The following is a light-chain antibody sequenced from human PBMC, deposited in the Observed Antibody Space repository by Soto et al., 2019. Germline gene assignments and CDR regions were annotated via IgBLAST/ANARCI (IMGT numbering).Light chain of an antibody. Sequence: EIVMTQSPATLSVSPWERATLSCRASQSVSSDLAWYHQKPGQAPRLPIYSASTRATGIPARFSGSGSGTEFTLTINSLQSADVAVYDCQQYNNWPRTFGQGTKVDIK. CDR1: QSVSSD. CDR3: QQYNNWPRT. V-gene: IGKV3-15*01. J-gene: IGKJ1*01. CDR2: SAS.